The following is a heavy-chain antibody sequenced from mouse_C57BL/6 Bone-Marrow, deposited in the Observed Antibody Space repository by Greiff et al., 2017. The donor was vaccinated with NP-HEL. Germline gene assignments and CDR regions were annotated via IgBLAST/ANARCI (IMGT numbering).Heavy chain of an antibody. J-gene: IGHJ3*01. CDR1: GYTFTSYW. CDR3: ARYGDYGEFAY. D-gene: IGHD2-4*01. V-gene: IGHV1-72*01. Sequence: QVQLQQPRAELVKPGASVKLSCKASGYTFTSYWMHWVKQRPGRGLEWIGRIDPNSGGTKYNEKFKSKATLTVDKPSSTAYMQLSSLTSEDSAVYYCARYGDYGEFAYWGQGTLVTVSA. CDR2: IDPNSGGT.